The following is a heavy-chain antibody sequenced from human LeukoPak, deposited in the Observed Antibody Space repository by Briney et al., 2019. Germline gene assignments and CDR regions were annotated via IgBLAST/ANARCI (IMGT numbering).Heavy chain of an antibody. V-gene: IGHV4-59*08. CDR3: ARSGEMATNGDAFDI. CDR1: GGSISSYC. D-gene: IGHD5-24*01. Sequence: SETLSLTCTVSGGSISSYCWSWIRQPPGKGLEWIGYIYYNGSTNYNPSLKSRVTIPVDTSKNQFSLKLSSVTAADTAVYYCARSGEMATNGDAFDIWGQGTMVTVSS. J-gene: IGHJ3*02. CDR2: IYYNGST.